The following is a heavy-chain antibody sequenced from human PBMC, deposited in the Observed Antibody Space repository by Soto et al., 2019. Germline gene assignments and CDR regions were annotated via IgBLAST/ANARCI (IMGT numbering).Heavy chain of an antibody. CDR1: GYMFSKYG. J-gene: IGHJ4*02. D-gene: IGHD2-21*02. V-gene: IGHV1-18*01. Sequence: QIQLVQSGAEVKKTGASVKVSCKASGYMFSKYGIAWVRQAPGQGLEWMGWISASNGNTNFARKLQSRVIMTTDTSTNTAYMELTNLKSDDTGVYFCARAVMLTALSDFDHWGQGTLVTVSS. CDR2: ISASNGNT. CDR3: ARAVMLTALSDFDH.